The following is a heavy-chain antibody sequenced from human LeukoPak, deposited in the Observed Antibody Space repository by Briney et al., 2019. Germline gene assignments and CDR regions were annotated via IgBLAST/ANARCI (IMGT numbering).Heavy chain of an antibody. CDR1: GGSISSSVYY. J-gene: IGHJ4*02. V-gene: IGHV4-39*07. Sequence: PSETLSLTCTVSGGSISSSVYYWGWIRQPPGKGLEWIGSIYYSGSTYYNPSLKSRDTISVDTSKNQFSLKLSSVTAADTAVYYCAREADNSPSPDYWGPGTLVTVSS. CDR2: IYYSGST. D-gene: IGHD1-14*01. CDR3: AREADNSPSPDY.